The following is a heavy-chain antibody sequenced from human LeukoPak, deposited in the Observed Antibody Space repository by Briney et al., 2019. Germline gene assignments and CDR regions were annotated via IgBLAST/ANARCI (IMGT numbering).Heavy chain of an antibody. D-gene: IGHD2-2*01. CDR1: GGSISSYY. CDR2: IYYSGST. V-gene: IGHV4-59*08. Sequence: SETLSLTCTVSGGSISSYYWSWIRQPPGKGLEWIGYIYYSGSTNYNPSLKSRATISVDTSKNQFSLKLSSVTAADTAVYYCARLDGIVVVPAGGAFDIWGQGTMVTVSS. CDR3: ARLDGIVVVPAGGAFDI. J-gene: IGHJ3*02.